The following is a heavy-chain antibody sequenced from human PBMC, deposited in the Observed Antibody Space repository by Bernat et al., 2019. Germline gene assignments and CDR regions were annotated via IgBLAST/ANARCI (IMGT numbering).Heavy chain of an antibody. Sequence: QVQLVQSGAEVKKPGSSVKVSCKASGGTSSSYAISWVRQAPGQGLEWMGGIIPIFGTANYAQKFQGRVTITADESTSTAYMELSSLRSEDTAVYYCASSIESARGPGDFDYWGQGTLVTVSS. CDR1: GGTSSSYA. V-gene: IGHV1-69*01. CDR3: ASSIESARGPGDFDY. CDR2: IIPIFGTA. D-gene: IGHD6-6*01. J-gene: IGHJ4*02.